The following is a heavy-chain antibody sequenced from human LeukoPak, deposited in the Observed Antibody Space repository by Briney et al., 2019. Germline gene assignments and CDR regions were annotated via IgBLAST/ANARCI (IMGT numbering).Heavy chain of an antibody. CDR3: ARGDSWAIDAFDI. Sequence: PSETLSLTCTVSGGSISSYYRSWIRQPAGKGLEWIGRIYTSGSTNYNPSLKSRVTMSVDTSKNQFSLKLSSVTAADTAVYYCARGDSWAIDAFDIWGQGTMVTVSS. CDR1: GGSISSYY. J-gene: IGHJ3*02. V-gene: IGHV4-4*07. CDR2: IYTSGST. D-gene: IGHD2-2*02.